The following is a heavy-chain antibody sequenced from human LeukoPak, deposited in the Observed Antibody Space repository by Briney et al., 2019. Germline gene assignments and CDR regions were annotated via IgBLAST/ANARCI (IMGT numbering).Heavy chain of an antibody. V-gene: IGHV4-31*02. CDR2: IYYSGST. CDR3: ARDSEANWFDP. Sequence: LRLSCAASGFTFSSYAMSWIRQHPGKGLEWIGYIYYSGSTYYNPSLKSRVTISVDTSKNQFSLKLSSVTAADTAVYYCARDSEANWFDPWGQGTLVTVSS. D-gene: IGHD3-10*01. J-gene: IGHJ5*02. CDR1: GFTFSSYA.